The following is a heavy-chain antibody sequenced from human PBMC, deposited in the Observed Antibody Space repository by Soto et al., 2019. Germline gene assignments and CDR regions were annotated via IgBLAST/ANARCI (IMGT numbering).Heavy chain of an antibody. J-gene: IGHJ4*02. Sequence: WNKNRQPPGKGLEWIGHIYHSGRTYYNPSLKSRVTISVDTSKNQFSLNLSSVTAADTAVYYCARWVEVSLDYFDSWGQGTPVTVSS. V-gene: IGHV4-31*02. CDR3: ARWVEVSLDYFDS. CDR2: IYHSGRT. D-gene: IGHD2-15*01.